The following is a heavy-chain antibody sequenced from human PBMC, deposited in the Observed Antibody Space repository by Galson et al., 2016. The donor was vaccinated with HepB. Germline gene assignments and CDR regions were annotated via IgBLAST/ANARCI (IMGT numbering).Heavy chain of an antibody. J-gene: IGHJ3*02. Sequence: SLRLSCAASGFTFRNYAMAWVRQVPGKGLEWVSAISGSGGITDYGDSVKGQFAISRDNSKNTMYLHMNSLRVGDTALNYCAKSLASVAGPSNAFDIWGQGTMVTVSS. D-gene: IGHD6-19*01. CDR2: ISGSGGIT. V-gene: IGHV3-23*01. CDR1: GFTFRNYA. CDR3: AKSLASVAGPSNAFDI.